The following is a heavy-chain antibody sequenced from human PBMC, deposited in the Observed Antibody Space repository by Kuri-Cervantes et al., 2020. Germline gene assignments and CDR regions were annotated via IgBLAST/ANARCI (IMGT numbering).Heavy chain of an antibody. D-gene: IGHD1-26*01. V-gene: IGHV2-70*04. J-gene: IGHJ4*02. CDR1: GFSLSTGGMR. CDR3: AQMKWGXWGFEY. CDR2: IDWDDDK. Sequence: SGPTLVKPTQTLXXXCTFSGFSLSTGGMRVSWIRQPPGKALEWLARIDWDDDKFYRTSLKTRLTISKXTSKNQVVLRMTNMDPVDTAXDYCAQMKWGXWGFEYWGQGTLVTVSS.